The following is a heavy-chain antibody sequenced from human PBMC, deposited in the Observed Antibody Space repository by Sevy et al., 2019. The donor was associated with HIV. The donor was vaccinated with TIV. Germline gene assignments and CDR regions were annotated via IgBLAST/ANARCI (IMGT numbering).Heavy chain of an antibody. J-gene: IGHJ3*02. Sequence: GGSLRLSCAASGFTFSNTWMSWVRQAPGKGLEWVGRIRSKNDGATTDYAAPVIARFTISRDDSKRTLYLRMNSLKLEDTAVYYCTTMGWHGGFDIWGQGTMVTVSS. CDR1: GFTFSNTW. CDR3: TTMGWHGGFDI. CDR2: IRSKNDGATT. V-gene: IGHV3-15*01. D-gene: IGHD4-17*01.